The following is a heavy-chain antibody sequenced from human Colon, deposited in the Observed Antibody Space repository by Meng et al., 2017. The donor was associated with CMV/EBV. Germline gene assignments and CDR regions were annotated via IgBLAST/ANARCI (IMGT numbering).Heavy chain of an antibody. J-gene: IGHJ4*02. CDR1: VYTFTSFL. V-gene: IGHV1-18*04. D-gene: IGHD1-20*01. CDR3: ARALTGTLYY. Sequence: VPRQASVYTFTSFLITWVRQAPGPVVEWMGRIRPATINSNYAVNFQGRVTMTTDTSTNTAYMELRGLRSDDTATYYCARALTGTLYYWGQGTLVTVSS. CDR2: IRPATINS.